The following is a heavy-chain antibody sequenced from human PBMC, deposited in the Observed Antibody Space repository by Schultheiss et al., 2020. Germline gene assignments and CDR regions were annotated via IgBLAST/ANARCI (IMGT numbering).Heavy chain of an antibody. Sequence: SETLSLTCTVSGGSISSGSYYWSWIRQPAGKGLEWIGRIYTSGSTNYNPSLKSRVTISVDTSKNQFSLKLSSVTAADTAVYYCARRSNYYDSSAWSFDLWGGGTLVSVSS. J-gene: IGHJ2*01. CDR2: IYTSGST. V-gene: IGHV4-61*02. D-gene: IGHD3-22*01. CDR1: GGSISSGSYY. CDR3: ARRSNYYDSSAWSFDL.